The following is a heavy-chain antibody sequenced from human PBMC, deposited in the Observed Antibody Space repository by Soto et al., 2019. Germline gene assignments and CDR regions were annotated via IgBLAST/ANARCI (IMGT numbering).Heavy chain of an antibody. V-gene: IGHV1-18*01. D-gene: IGHD5-12*01. Sequence: ASVKVSCKASGYTFTRSGISWVRQAPGQGLEWMGWISTYNGDTNYAQTFQGRVTMTTDTSTSTVHMEVRSLRSDDTAVYYCAREGVAPYYYYSMDVWGQGTPFTVSS. CDR3: AREGVAPYYYYSMDV. CDR2: ISTYNGDT. J-gene: IGHJ6*02. CDR1: GYTFTRSG.